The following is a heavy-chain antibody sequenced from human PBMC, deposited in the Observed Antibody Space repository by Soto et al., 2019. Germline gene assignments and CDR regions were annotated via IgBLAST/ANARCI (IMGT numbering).Heavy chain of an antibody. CDR2: FDPEDGET. Sequence: ASVKVSCKVSGYTLTELSMHWVRQAPGKGLEWMGGFDPEDGETIYAQKFQGRVTMTEDTSTDTAYMELSSLRSEDTAVYYCATDRGLGIALVPAAIVSAFDIWG. J-gene: IGHJ3*02. D-gene: IGHD2-2*03. V-gene: IGHV1-24*01. CDR3: ATDRGLGIALVPAAIVSAFDI. CDR1: GYTLTELS.